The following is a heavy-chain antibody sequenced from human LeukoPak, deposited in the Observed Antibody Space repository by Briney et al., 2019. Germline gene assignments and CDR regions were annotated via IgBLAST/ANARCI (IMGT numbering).Heavy chain of an antibody. J-gene: IGHJ4*02. V-gene: IGHV1-46*01. CDR2: INPSGGST. CDR1: GYTFTSYY. CDR3: ATQLRRQVVTATLDY. Sequence: ASVKVSCKASGYTFTSYYMHWVRQAPGQGLEWMGIINPSGGSTSYAQKFQGRVTMTRDTSTSTVYVELSSLRSEDTAVYYCATQLRRQVVTATLDYWGQGTLVTVSS. D-gene: IGHD2-21*02.